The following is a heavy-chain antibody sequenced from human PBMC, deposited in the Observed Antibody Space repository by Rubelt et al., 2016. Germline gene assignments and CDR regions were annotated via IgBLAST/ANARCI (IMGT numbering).Heavy chain of an antibody. J-gene: IGHJ3*02. CDR1: GSSISTSPYY. Sequence: QLQLQESGPGLVKPSATLSLTCTVSGSSISTSPYYWDWIRQPPGKGLECIGAIFYSWRPFYNPTLKSRVSRSVDTSKNQFSLSLSSVAAADTAGYYWATGTIFGVVKDAFDIWGQGTMVTVSA. CDR3: ATGTIFGVVKDAFDI. CDR2: IFYSWRP. V-gene: IGHV4-39*01. D-gene: IGHD3-3*01.